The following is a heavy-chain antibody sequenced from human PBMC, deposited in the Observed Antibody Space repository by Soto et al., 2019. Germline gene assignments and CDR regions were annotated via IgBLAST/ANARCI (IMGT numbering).Heavy chain of an antibody. CDR3: ARWGTTGGLDV. Sequence: QVQLVESGGGVVQPGTYLRLSCVGSGFTFRSYVIHWVRQAPGKGLEWVALTSYDGSNNFYGDSVKGRFNISIHNSRNTVELQMDIHTFEDTALYYCARWGTTGGLDVWGEGTLVSVSS. CDR1: GFTFRSYV. V-gene: IGHV3-33*01. J-gene: IGHJ4*02. D-gene: IGHD3-16*01. CDR2: TSYDGSNN.